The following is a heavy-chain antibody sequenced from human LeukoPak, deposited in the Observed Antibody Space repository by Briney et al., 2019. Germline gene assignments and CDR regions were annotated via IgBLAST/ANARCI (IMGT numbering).Heavy chain of an antibody. D-gene: IGHD5-18*01. CDR1: GGSISSYY. V-gene: IGHV4-59*12. CDR3: ARDDVDTPPFDY. J-gene: IGHJ4*02. Sequence: PSETLSLTCTVSGGSISSYYWSWIRQPPGKGLEWIGYIYYSGNTNYNPSLKSRVTISVDTSKNQLSLRLKSVTAADTAVYYCARDDVDTPPFDYLGQGTLVTVSS. CDR2: IYYSGNT.